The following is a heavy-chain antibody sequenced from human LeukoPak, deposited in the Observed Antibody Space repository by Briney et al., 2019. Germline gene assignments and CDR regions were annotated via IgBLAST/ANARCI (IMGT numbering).Heavy chain of an antibody. J-gene: IGHJ6*03. Sequence: GGSLRLSCAASGFTVSSNYMSWVRQAPGKGLEWVSVIYSGGSTYYADSVRGRFTISRDNSKNTLYLQMNSLRAEDTAVYYCAREKGDSSSYYYYYYMDVWGKGTTVTVSS. CDR1: GFTVSSNY. D-gene: IGHD6-6*01. CDR3: AREKGDSSSYYYYYYMDV. V-gene: IGHV3-53*01. CDR2: IYSGGST.